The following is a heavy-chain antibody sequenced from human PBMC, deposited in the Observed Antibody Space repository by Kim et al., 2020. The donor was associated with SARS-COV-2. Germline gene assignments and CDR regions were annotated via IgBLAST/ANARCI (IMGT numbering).Heavy chain of an antibody. V-gene: IGHV3-23*01. D-gene: IGHD3-10*01. J-gene: IGHJ4*02. Sequence: GGSLRLSCAASGFTFSSYAMSWVRQAPGKGLEWVSAISGSGGSTYYADSVKGRFTISRDNSKNTLYLQMNSLRAEDTAVYYCAKSPFYDSGSYYNGYWGQGTLVTVSS. CDR1: GFTFSSYA. CDR3: AKSPFYDSGSYYNGY. CDR2: ISGSGGST.